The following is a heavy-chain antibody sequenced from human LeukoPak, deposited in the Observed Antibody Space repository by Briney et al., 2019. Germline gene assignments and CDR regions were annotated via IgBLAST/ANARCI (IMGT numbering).Heavy chain of an antibody. J-gene: IGHJ4*02. V-gene: IGHV3-23*01. Sequence: GGSLRLSCAASGFTFSSYGMSWVRQAPGKGLEWVSAISGSGGSTYYADSVKGRFTISRDNAKNSLYLQMNSLRAEDTAVYHCARDGHSTAITEYYFDYWGQGTLVTVSS. D-gene: IGHD5-18*01. CDR1: GFTFSSYG. CDR3: ARDGHSTAITEYYFDY. CDR2: ISGSGGST.